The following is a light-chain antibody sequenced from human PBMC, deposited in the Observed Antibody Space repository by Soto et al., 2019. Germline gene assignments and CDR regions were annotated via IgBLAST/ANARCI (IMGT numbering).Light chain of an antibody. CDR3: QQANSFPYT. J-gene: IGKJ2*01. CDR2: AAS. V-gene: IGKV1-12*01. CDR1: QSISNW. Sequence: DIQMTQSPSSVSASVGDRVTITCRASQSISNWLAWYQQKPEKAPKLLIYAASSLQSGVPSRFSGSQSWTDCTLTISSLQPEDFATYYCQQANSFPYTFGQGTNLEIK.